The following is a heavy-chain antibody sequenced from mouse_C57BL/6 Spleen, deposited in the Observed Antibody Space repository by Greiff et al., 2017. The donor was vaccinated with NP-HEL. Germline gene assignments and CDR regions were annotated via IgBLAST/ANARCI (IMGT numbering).Heavy chain of an antibody. V-gene: IGHV1-59*01. CDR1: GYTFTSYW. J-gene: IGHJ2*01. CDR2: IDPSDSYT. CDR3: ARGAYYSNYDY. D-gene: IGHD2-5*01. Sequence: QVQLKQPGAELVRPGTSVKLSCKASGYTFTSYWMHWVKQRPGQGLEWIGVIDPSDSYTNYNQKFKGKATLTVDTSSSTAYMQLSSLTSEDSAVYYCARGAYYSNYDYWGQGTTLTVSS.